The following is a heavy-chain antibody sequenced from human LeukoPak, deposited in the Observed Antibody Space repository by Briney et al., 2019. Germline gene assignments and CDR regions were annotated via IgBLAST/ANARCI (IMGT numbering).Heavy chain of an antibody. CDR3: AKGMTTVTIDAFDI. CDR1: GFTFTTYA. Sequence: GGFLRLSCAASGFTFTTYAMNWVRQAPGKGLEWVAGISGSAGDTYYADSVKGRFTISRDTSKNTLYLQMNSLRAEDTAVYYCAKGMTTVTIDAFDIWGQGTMVTVSS. J-gene: IGHJ3*02. D-gene: IGHD4-17*01. V-gene: IGHV3-23*01. CDR2: ISGSAGDT.